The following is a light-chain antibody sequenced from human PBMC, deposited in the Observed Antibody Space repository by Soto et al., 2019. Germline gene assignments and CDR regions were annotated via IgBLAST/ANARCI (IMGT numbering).Light chain of an antibody. J-gene: IGLJ1*01. CDR3: SSYTSGRTYV. Sequence: QSVLTQPASVSGSPGQSITISCTGTSSDVGGYNYVSWYQQHPGKAPKLMIYDVSNRPSGVSNRFSGSKSGNTASLTISGLQAEDEADYYCSSYTSGRTYVFGTGNKVTVL. CDR2: DVS. V-gene: IGLV2-14*01. CDR1: SSDVGGYNY.